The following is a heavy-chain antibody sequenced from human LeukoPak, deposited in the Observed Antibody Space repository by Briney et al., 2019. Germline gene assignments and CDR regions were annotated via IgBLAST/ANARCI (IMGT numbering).Heavy chain of an antibody. D-gene: IGHD5-24*01. CDR2: IRSKAYGGTT. J-gene: IGHJ4*02. CDR3: TRGQERWLRVAPFDY. Sequence: PGGSLRLSCTASGFTFGDYAMSWFRQAPGKGLEWVGFIRSKAYGGTTEYAASVKGRFTFSRDDSKSIAYLQMNSLKTEDTAVYYCTRGQERWLRVAPFDYWGQGTLVTVSS. V-gene: IGHV3-49*03. CDR1: GFTFGDYA.